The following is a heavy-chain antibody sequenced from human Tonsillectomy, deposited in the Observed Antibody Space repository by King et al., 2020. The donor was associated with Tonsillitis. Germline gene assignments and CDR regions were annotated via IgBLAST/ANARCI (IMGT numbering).Heavy chain of an antibody. CDR3: ARDPRYDYSQYYGLDV. Sequence: EVQLVESGGDLVQPGGSLRLSCTASGLTVSSHYMSWVRQAPGKGLEWVSIIIGSGVTYYADSVKGRFTISRDTSKNTLYLQMNSLRAEDTAVYYCARDPRYDYSQYYGLDVWGQGTTVTVSS. V-gene: IGHV3-66*01. CDR1: GLTVSSHY. D-gene: IGHD2-2*01. J-gene: IGHJ6*02. CDR2: IIGSGVT.